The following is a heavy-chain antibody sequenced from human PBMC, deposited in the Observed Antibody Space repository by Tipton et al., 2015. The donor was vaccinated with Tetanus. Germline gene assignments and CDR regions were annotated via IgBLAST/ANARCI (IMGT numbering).Heavy chain of an antibody. CDR3: ARLGYDILTGYHYDY. V-gene: IGHV4-59*08. J-gene: IGHJ4*02. CDR2: IYYSGST. CDR1: GGSISSYY. Sequence: TLSLTCTVSGGSISSYYWSWIRQPPGKGLEWIGYIYYSGSTNYNPSLKSRVTISVDTSNNQFSLKLSSVTAADTAVYYCARLGYDILTGYHYDYWGQGTLVTVSS. D-gene: IGHD3-9*01.